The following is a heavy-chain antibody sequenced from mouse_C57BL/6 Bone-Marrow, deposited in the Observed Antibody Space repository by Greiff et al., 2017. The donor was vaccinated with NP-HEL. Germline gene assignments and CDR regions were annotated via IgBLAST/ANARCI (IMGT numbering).Heavy chain of an antibody. CDR3: ARCSSGYPRFAY. V-gene: IGHV1-81*01. Sequence: QVQLQQSGAELARPGASVKLSCKASGYTFTSYGISWVKQRTGQGLEWIGEIYPRSGNTYYNEKFKGKATLTADKSSSTEYMELRSLTSEDSAVYFCARCSSGYPRFAYWGQGTLVTVSA. D-gene: IGHD3-2*02. CDR1: GYTFTSYG. CDR2: IYPRSGNT. J-gene: IGHJ3*01.